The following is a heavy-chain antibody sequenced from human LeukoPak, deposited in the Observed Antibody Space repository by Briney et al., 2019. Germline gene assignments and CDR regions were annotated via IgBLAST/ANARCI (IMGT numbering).Heavy chain of an antibody. D-gene: IGHD2/OR15-2a*01. CDR1: GGSISSGGYS. V-gene: IGHV4-30-2*01. CDR2: INHSGST. Sequence: SQTLSLTCAVSGGSISSGGYSWSWIRQPPGKGLEWIGEINHSGSTNYNPSLKSRVTISVDTSKNQFSLKLSSVTAADTAVYYCARDRLLGIWGQGTMVTVSS. J-gene: IGHJ3*02. CDR3: ARDRLLGI.